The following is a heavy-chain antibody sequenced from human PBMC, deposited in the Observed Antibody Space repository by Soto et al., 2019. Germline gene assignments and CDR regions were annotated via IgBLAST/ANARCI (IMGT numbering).Heavy chain of an antibody. Sequence: QVQLQESGPGLVKPSQTLSLTCTVSGGSISSGDYYWSWIRQPPRKGLEWIGYIYYSGSTYYNPSLKSRVTISVDTSKNQFSLKLSSVTAADTAVYYCARTEYYYDSSGRYDAFDIWGQGTMVTVSS. V-gene: IGHV4-30-4*01. CDR2: IYYSGST. CDR3: ARTEYYYDSSGRYDAFDI. CDR1: GGSISSGDYY. D-gene: IGHD3-22*01. J-gene: IGHJ3*02.